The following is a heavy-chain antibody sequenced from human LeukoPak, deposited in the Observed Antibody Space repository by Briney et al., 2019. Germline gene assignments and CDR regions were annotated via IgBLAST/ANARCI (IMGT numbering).Heavy chain of an antibody. CDR1: GFTFSSYS. J-gene: IGHJ5*02. CDR2: ISRSSSYI. V-gene: IGHV3-21*01. CDR3: ARAQPTETYYDFWSGYSAPGWFDP. Sequence: GGSLRLSCAASGFTFSSYSMKWVRQAPGKGLEWVSSISRSSSYIYYADSVKGRFTISRDNAKNSLYLQMNSLRAKDTAMYYCARAQPTETYYDFWSGYSAPGWFDPWGQGTLVTVSS. D-gene: IGHD3-3*01.